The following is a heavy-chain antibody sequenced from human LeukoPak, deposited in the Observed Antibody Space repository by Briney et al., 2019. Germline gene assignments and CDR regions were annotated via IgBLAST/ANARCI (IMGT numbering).Heavy chain of an antibody. V-gene: IGHV4-34*01. CDR1: GGSFSGYY. CDR3: ARVRRAARNFDY. D-gene: IGHD6-6*01. Sequence: SETLSLTCAVYGGSFSGYYWSWVRQPPGKGLEWIGEVNHSVSINYKPSLKSRVTISLDTSKNQFSLRLNSVTAADTAVYYCARVRRAARNFDYWGQGTLVTVSS. J-gene: IGHJ4*02. CDR2: VNHSVSI.